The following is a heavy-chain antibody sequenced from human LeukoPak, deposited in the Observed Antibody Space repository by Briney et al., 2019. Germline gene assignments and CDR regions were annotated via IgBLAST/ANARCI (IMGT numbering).Heavy chain of an antibody. V-gene: IGHV3-23*01. D-gene: IGHD3-9*01. J-gene: IGHJ6*02. CDR2: ISGSGGST. Sequence: PGGSLRLSCAASGFTFSSYAMSWVRQAPGKGLEWVSAISGSGGSTYYADSVKGRFTISRDNSKNTLYLQMNSLRAEDTAVYYCAKGMGDILTGPYYYGMDVWGQGTTVTVSS. CDR3: AKGMGDILTGPYYYGMDV. CDR1: GFTFSSYA.